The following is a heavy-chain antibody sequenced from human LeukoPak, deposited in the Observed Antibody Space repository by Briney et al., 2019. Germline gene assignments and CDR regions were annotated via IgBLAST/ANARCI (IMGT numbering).Heavy chain of an antibody. D-gene: IGHD6-19*01. CDR1: GFTFSSYT. Sequence: GGSLRLSCAASGFTFSSYTMHWVRQAPGKGLEGVAVMSYDVSNAHYADSVKGRFTISRDNSKKTLYLQMNSLKTEDTAVYYCARGIRHSSGWYADYWGQGTLVTVSS. CDR3: ARGIRHSSGWYADY. V-gene: IGHV3-30*04. CDR2: MSYDVSNA. J-gene: IGHJ4*02.